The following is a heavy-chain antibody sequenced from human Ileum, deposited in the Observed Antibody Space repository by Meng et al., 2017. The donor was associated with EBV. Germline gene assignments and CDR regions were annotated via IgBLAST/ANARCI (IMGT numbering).Heavy chain of an antibody. CDR1: GGSISSGNHY. J-gene: IGHJ2*01. D-gene: IGHD4-17*01. CDR2: IYYSGST. Sequence: QVQLQESGPGLVKPSQTLSLTCTVSGGSISSGNHYWSWIRQHPGKVLEYIGYIYYSGSTYHNPSLKSRVIISVDTSKNQFSLRLNSVTAADTAVYYCASLYGDSSVWYLDLWGRGTLVTVSS. CDR3: ASLYGDSSVWYLDL. V-gene: IGHV4-31*03.